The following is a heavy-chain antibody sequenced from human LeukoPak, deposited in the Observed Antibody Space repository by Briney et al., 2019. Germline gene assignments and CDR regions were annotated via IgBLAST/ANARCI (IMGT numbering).Heavy chain of an antibody. D-gene: IGHD6-19*01. Sequence: SEALSLTCTVSGGSISSYYWSWIRQPPGKGLEWIGYIYYSGSTNYNPSLKSRVTISVDTSKNQFSLKLSSVTAADTAVYYCARGWYFDYWGQGTLVTVSS. J-gene: IGHJ4*02. CDR2: IYYSGST. CDR1: GGSISSYY. V-gene: IGHV4-59*08. CDR3: ARGWYFDY.